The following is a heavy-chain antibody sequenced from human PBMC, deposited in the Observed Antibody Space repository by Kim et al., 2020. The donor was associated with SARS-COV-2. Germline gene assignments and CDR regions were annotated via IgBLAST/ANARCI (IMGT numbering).Heavy chain of an antibody. J-gene: IGHJ3*02. V-gene: IGHV3-66*01. CDR3: AGVPFTVTTAVEAFEI. D-gene: IGHD4-17*01. CDR2: MYSGGST. CDR1: GFTVSSNY. Sequence: GGSLRLSCAASGFTVSSNYMSWVRQAPGKGLEWVSVMYSGGSTYYADSVKCRFSISRDNSKNTLYLQMNSLRAEDTAVYYCAGVPFTVTTAVEAFEIWGQGTMVTVSS.